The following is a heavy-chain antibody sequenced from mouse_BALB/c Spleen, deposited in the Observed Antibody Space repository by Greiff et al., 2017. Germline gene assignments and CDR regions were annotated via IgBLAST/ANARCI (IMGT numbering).Heavy chain of an antibody. CDR2: ISSGGSYT. CDR3: ARLRRDYAMDY. D-gene: IGHD1-2*01. Sequence: EVQRVESGGGLVKPGGSLKLSCAASGFTFSSYAMSWVRQSPEKRLEWVAEISSGGSYTYYPDTVTGRFTISRDNAKNTLYLEMSSLRSEDTAMYYCARLRRDYAMDYWGQGTSVTVSS. J-gene: IGHJ4*01. CDR1: GFTFSSYA. V-gene: IGHV5-9-4*01.